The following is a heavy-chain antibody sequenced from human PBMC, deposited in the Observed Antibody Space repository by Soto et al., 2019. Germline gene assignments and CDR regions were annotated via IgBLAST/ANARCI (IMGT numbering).Heavy chain of an antibody. Sequence: SETLSLTCTVSGGSISSSSYYWGWIRQPPGKGLEWIGSIYYSGSTYYNPSLKSRVTISVDTSKNQFSLKLSSVTAADTAVYYCARQSSGYYYGWFDPWGQGTLVTVSS. D-gene: IGHD3-22*01. CDR1: GGSISSSSYY. CDR2: IYYSGST. V-gene: IGHV4-39*01. CDR3: ARQSSGYYYGWFDP. J-gene: IGHJ5*02.